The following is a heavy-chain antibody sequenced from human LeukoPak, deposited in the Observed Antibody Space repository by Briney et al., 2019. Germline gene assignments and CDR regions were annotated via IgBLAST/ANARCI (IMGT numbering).Heavy chain of an antibody. CDR2: ISGSGDST. D-gene: IGHD6-6*01. CDR3: AKGRVRQLDPFDY. CDR1: GFSFSSYG. J-gene: IGHJ4*02. V-gene: IGHV3-23*01. Sequence: GGSLRLSCAASGFSFSSYGMSWVRQAPGKGLEWVSTISGSGDSTYYAGSAKGRFTISRDNSKNTLYVQMNSLRAEDTAVYYCAKGRVRQLDPFDYWGQGTLVTVSS.